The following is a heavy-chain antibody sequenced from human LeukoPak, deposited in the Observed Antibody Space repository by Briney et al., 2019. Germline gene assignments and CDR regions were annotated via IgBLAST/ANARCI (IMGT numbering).Heavy chain of an antibody. J-gene: IGHJ4*02. CDR2: IYYSGST. CDR1: GGSFSAYY. Sequence: SETLSLTCAVYGGSFSAYYWNWIRQPPGKGLEWIGSIYYSGSTYYNPSLKSRVTISVDMSRNQFSLKLNSVTAADTAVYYCASLSYDSSASYYDYWGQGTLVTVSS. V-gene: IGHV4-34*01. D-gene: IGHD3-22*01. CDR3: ASLSYDSSASYYDY.